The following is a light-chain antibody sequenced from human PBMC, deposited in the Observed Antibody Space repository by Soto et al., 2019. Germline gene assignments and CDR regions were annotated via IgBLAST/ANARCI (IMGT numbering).Light chain of an antibody. J-gene: IGLJ1*01. CDR1: SSDVGGYNY. CDR3: SSYTSSSTQV. CDR2: EVS. Sequence: QSALTQPASVSGSRGQPITISWTGTSSDVGGYNYVSWYQHHPGKAPKLMLYEVSNRPSGVSNRFSGSKSGNTASLTISGLQAEDEADYYCSSYTSSSTQVFGTGTKVTVL. V-gene: IGLV2-14*01.